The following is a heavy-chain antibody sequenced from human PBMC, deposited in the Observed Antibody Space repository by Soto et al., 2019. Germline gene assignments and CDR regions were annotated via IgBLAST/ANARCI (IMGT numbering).Heavy chain of an antibody. V-gene: IGHV3-49*03. CDR1: GFTFGDYA. CDR2: IRAKVHRGTT. Sequence: GGSLRLSCTASGFTFGDYAMSWFRQAPGKGLEWVGFIRAKVHRGTTDYAASVKGRFSISRDDSESIAYLQMNSLKTEDTGVYYCTRRRFGEPGMDVWGQGTTVTVSS. CDR3: TRRRFGEPGMDV. D-gene: IGHD3-10*01. J-gene: IGHJ6*02.